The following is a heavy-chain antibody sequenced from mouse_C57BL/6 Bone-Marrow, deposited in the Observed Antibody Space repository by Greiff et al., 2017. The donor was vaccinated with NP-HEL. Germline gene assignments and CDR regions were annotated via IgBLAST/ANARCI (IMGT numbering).Heavy chain of an antibody. V-gene: IGHV1-64*01. CDR2: IHPNSGST. CDR3: ARDPYYYGSRDWYFDV. D-gene: IGHD1-1*01. CDR1: GYTFTSYW. Sequence: QVQLKESGAELVKPGASVKLSCKASGYTFTSYWMHWVKQRPGQGLEWIGMIHPNSGSTNYNEKFKSKATLTVDKSSSTAYMQLSSLTSDDSAVYYCARDPYYYGSRDWYFDVWGTGTTVTVSS. J-gene: IGHJ1*03.